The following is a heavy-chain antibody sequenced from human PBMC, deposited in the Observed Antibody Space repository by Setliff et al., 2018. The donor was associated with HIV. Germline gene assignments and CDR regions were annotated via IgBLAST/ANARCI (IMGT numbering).Heavy chain of an antibody. Sequence: PSETLSLTCAVSGYSISSGYYWGWIRQPPGKGLEWIGSIYHSGSTYYNPSLKSRVTISVDTSKNQFSLKLSSLTAADTAVYYCARGRTQWPNYNYFNPWGLGTLVTVSS. D-gene: IGHD6-19*01. CDR2: IYHSGST. CDR1: GYSISSGYY. V-gene: IGHV4-38-2*01. J-gene: IGHJ5*02. CDR3: ARGRTQWPNYNYFNP.